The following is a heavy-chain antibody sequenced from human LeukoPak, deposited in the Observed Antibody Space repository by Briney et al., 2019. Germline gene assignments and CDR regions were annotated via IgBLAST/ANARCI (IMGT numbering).Heavy chain of an antibody. CDR1: GFPFINAW. CDR3: TTTYYDISTGYSRDDC. D-gene: IGHD3-9*01. V-gene: IGHV3-15*01. CDR2: IKSKADSGTT. J-gene: IGHJ4*02. Sequence: PGGSLRLSCAASGFPFINAWMNWVRQAPGKGLEWVGRIKSKADSGTTDYAAPVKGRFTISRDDSKNTVYLQMDSLKTEDTAVYYCTTTYYDISTGYSRDDCWGQGTLVIVSS.